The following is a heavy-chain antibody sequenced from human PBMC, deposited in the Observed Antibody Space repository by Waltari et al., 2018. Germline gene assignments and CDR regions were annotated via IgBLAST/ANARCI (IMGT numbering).Heavy chain of an antibody. J-gene: IGHJ4*02. Sequence: QVQLQESGPGLVKPSETLSLTCTVSGGSISSYSWSWIRPPPGKGLEWIGYIYYSGSTNYNPSLKSRVTISVDTSKNQFSLKLSSVTAADTAVYYCARITSSGWYEVYWGQGTLVTVSS. CDR2: IYYSGST. V-gene: IGHV4-59*01. D-gene: IGHD6-19*01. CDR3: ARITSSGWYEVY. CDR1: GGSISSYS.